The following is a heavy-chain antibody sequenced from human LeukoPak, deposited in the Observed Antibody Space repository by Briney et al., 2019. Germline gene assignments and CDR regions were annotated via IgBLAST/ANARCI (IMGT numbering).Heavy chain of an antibody. CDR1: GGSISSSSYY. Sequence: SETLSLTCTVSGGSISSSSYYWGWIRQPPGKGLEWIGSIYYSGSTYYNPSLKSRVTISVDTSKNQFSLKLSSVTAADTAVYYCARKIDSSGYFSWGQGILVTVSS. V-gene: IGHV4-39*01. J-gene: IGHJ4*02. CDR3: ARKIDSSGYFS. D-gene: IGHD3-22*01. CDR2: IYYSGST.